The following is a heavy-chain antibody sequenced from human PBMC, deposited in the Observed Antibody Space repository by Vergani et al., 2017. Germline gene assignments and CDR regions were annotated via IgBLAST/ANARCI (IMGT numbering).Heavy chain of an antibody. J-gene: IGHJ6*02. D-gene: IGHD3-22*01. V-gene: IGHV3-30*02. Sequence: QVQLVESGGGVVQPGGSLRLSCAASGFTFSSYGMHWVRQAPGKGLEWVAFIRYDGSNKYYADSVKGRFTISRDNSKNTLYLQMNSLRAEDTAVYYCAKEGGYYDSSGWLSMDVWGQGTTVTVSS. CDR3: AKEGGYYDSSGWLSMDV. CDR2: IRYDGSNK. CDR1: GFTFSSYG.